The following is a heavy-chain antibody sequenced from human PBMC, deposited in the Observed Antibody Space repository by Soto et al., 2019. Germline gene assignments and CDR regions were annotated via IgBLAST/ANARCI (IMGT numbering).Heavy chain of an antibody. J-gene: IGHJ4*02. Sequence: SETLSLTCTVSGGSISSGDYYWSWIRQPPGKGLEWIGYIYYSGSTYYNPSLKSRVIISVDTSKNQFSLKLSSVTAADTAVYYCAREVPNDYGDPGSGYYFDYWGQGTLVTVSS. CDR2: IYYSGST. D-gene: IGHD4-17*01. V-gene: IGHV4-30-4*01. CDR3: AREVPNDYGDPGSGYYFDY. CDR1: GGSISSGDYY.